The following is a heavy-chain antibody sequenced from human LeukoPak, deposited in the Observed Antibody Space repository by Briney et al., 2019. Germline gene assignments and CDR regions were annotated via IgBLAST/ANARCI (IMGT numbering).Heavy chain of an antibody. CDR2: IYPGDSDT. J-gene: IGHJ5*02. CDR3: ARRLLGYSYGYDGISWFDP. CDR1: GYSFTSYW. D-gene: IGHD5-18*01. Sequence: GESLKISCKGSGYSFTSYWIGWVRQMPGKGLEWMGIIYPGDSDTSYSPSFQGQVTISADKSISTAYLQWSSLKASDTAMYYCARRLLGYSYGYDGISWFDPWGQGTLVTVSS. V-gene: IGHV5-51*01.